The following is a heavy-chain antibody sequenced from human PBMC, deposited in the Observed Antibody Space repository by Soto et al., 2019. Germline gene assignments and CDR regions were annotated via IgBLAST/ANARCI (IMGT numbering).Heavy chain of an antibody. CDR3: ARDREYSSSYQLYYYYYGMDV. D-gene: IGHD6-6*01. Sequence: GGSLRLSCAASGFTFSSYGMHWVRQAPGKGLEWVAVIWYDGSNKYYADSVKGRFTISRDNSKNTLYLQMNSLRAEDTAVYYCARDREYSSSYQLYYYYYGMDVWGQGTTVTVSS. CDR1: GFTFSSYG. J-gene: IGHJ6*02. V-gene: IGHV3-33*01. CDR2: IWYDGSNK.